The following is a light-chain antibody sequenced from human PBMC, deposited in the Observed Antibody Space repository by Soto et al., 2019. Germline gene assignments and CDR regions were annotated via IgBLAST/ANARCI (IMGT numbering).Light chain of an antibody. CDR3: QQYNNWPRT. J-gene: IGKJ1*01. CDR2: GAS. CDR1: HSVSSN. V-gene: IGKV3-15*01. Sequence: EVVMTQSPATLSVSPGERATLSCRASHSVSSNLAWYQQRPGQAPRLLIYGASTRPTGIPGRFSCSGSGTEFTLTISSLQSEYFAVYYCQQYNNWPRTFGQGTKVEI.